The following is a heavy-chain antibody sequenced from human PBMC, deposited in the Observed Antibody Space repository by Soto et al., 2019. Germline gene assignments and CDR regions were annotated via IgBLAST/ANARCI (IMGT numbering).Heavy chain of an antibody. D-gene: IGHD3-3*01. CDR1: GGTFSSYA. Sequence: KPPRASVKVSCKASGGTFSSYAISWVRQAPGQGLEWMGGIIPIFGTANYAQKFQGRVTITADESTSTAYMELSSLRSEDTAVYYCAGFRVSYYYYGMDVWGQGTTVTVSS. J-gene: IGHJ6*02. CDR2: IIPIFGTA. V-gene: IGHV1-69*13. CDR3: AGFRVSYYYYGMDV.